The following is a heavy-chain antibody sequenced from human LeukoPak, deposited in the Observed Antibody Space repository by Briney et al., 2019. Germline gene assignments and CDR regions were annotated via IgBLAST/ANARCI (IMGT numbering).Heavy chain of an antibody. CDR3: AKDCGWLQFCY. CDR1: GFTFSIYG. D-gene: IGHD5-24*01. J-gene: IGHJ4*02. Sequence: AGGTLRLSCAASGFTFSIYGMNWVRQAPGKGLEWVSGISPGAGITYYVDSVKGRFTISRDNSKNTVYLQMNSLRAEDTAIYYCAKDCGWLQFCYWGQGTLVTVSS. CDR2: ISPGAGIT. V-gene: IGHV3-23*01.